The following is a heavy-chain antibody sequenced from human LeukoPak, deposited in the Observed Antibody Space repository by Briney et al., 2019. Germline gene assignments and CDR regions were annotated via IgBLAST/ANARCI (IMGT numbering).Heavy chain of an antibody. J-gene: IGHJ4*02. D-gene: IGHD3-10*01. V-gene: IGHV3-66*01. CDR3: ARDSGIPGDVL. CDR1: EFSVGSNY. CDR2: IYSGGST. Sequence: GGSLRLSCAASEFSVGSNYMTWVRQAPGKGLEWVSLIYSGGSTYYADSVKGRFTISRDNSKNTLYLQMNSLRAEDTAVYYCARDSGIPGDVLWGQGTLVTVSS.